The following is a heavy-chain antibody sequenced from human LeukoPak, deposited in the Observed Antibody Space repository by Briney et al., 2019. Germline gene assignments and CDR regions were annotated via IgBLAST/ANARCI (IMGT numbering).Heavy chain of an antibody. CDR2: ISSSSSYI. CDR1: GFTFSSYS. Sequence: NTGGCLRLSCAASGFTFSSYSMNWVRQAPGKGLEWVSSISSSSSYIYYADSVKGRFTISRDNAKNSLYLQLNSLRADDTAVYYCARDIIVADTSAYDIWGHGAMVTVSS. D-gene: IGHD5-12*01. J-gene: IGHJ3*02. CDR3: ARDIIVADTSAYDI. V-gene: IGHV3-21*01.